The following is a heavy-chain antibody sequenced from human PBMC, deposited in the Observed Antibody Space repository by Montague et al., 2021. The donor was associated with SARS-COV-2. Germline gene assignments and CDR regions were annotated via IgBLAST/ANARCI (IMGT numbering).Heavy chain of an antibody. CDR2: IYSGST. CDR1: GGSISSSSYY. Sequence: SETLSLTCTVSGGSISSSSYYWGWIRQPPGKGLEWIGSIYSGSTYYNPSLKSRVTISVDTSKHQFSLKLSSVTAADTAVYYCAADYGERDWFDPWGQGTLVTVSS. D-gene: IGHD4-17*01. V-gene: IGHV4-39*01. J-gene: IGHJ5*02. CDR3: AADYGERDWFDP.